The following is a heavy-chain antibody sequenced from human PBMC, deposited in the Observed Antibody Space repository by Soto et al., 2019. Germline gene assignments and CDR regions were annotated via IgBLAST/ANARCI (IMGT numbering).Heavy chain of an antibody. D-gene: IGHD4-17*01. CDR3: ARNSLYGDYVSYYYYYMDV. J-gene: IGHJ6*03. CDR1: GGSINNHY. CDR2: VYYNGIT. Sequence: SETLSLTCTVSGGSINNHYWSWIRQPPGKGLEWLGYVYYNGITNYNPSLKSRVTMSVDTSKNQFSLKLSSVTAADTAVYYCARNSLYGDYVSYYYYYMDVWGKGTTVTVSS. V-gene: IGHV4-59*08.